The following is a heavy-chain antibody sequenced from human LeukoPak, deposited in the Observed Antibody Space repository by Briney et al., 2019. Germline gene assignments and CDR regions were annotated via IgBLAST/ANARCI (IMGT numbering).Heavy chain of an antibody. CDR3: ARDGRGNYQVYYMDV. Sequence: SETLSLTCTVSGGSISSYYWSWIRQPPGKGLEWIGYIYYSGSTNYNPSLKSRVTISVDTSKNQFSLKLSSVTAADTAVYYCARDGRGNYQVYYMDVWGKGTTVTVSS. CDR1: GGSISSYY. V-gene: IGHV4-59*01. D-gene: IGHD4-11*01. CDR2: IYYSGST. J-gene: IGHJ6*03.